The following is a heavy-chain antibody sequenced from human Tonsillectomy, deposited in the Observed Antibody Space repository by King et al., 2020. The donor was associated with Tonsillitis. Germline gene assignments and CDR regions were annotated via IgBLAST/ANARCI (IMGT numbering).Heavy chain of an antibody. CDR2: IFSNDEK. D-gene: IGHD6-13*01. CDR1: GFSLSNARMG. V-gene: IGHV2-26*01. Sequence: VTLKESGPVLVKPPETLTLTCTVSGFSLSNARMGVSWIRQPPGKALEWLAQIFSNDEKSYRPSLKSRLTISKDTSKSQVVLTMTNMEPVDTATYYCARIREYVSSWYNWFDPWGQGTLVTVSS. J-gene: IGHJ5*02. CDR3: ARIREYVSSWYNWFDP.